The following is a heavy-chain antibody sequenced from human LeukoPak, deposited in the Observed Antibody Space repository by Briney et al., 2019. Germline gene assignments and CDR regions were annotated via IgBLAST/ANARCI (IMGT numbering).Heavy chain of an antibody. Sequence: GGSLRLSCAASGFTVSQYYMTWIRQAPGKGLEWISYISSSSSYTNYADSVKGRFTISRDNDKNTVYLQMNSLRADDTAVYYCARDLSRLTVWGQGTLVTVSS. J-gene: IGHJ4*02. CDR2: ISSSSSYT. CDR1: GFTVSQYY. V-gene: IGHV3-11*05. CDR3: ARDLSRLTV.